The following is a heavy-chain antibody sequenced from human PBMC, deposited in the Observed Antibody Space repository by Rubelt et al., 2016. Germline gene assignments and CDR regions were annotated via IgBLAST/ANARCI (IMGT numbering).Heavy chain of an antibody. V-gene: IGHV3-66*01. CDR2: IYSGGSP. Sequence: VQLVESGGGVVQPGRSLSLSCAASGFTVSSNYMNWVRQAPGKGLVWISVIYSGGSPYYADSVQGRFTISRDNSRNTLYLQMNSLRVEDTAVYYCARDERGIDYWGQGTLVTVSS. CDR3: ARDERGIDY. J-gene: IGHJ4*02. CDR1: GFTVSSNY.